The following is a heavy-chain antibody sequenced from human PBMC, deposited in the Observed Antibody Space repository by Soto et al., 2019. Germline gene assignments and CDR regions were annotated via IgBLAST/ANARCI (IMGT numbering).Heavy chain of an antibody. CDR1: GFTFSDHY. J-gene: IGHJ4*02. Sequence: EVQLVESGGGLVQPGGSLRLSCAASGFTFSDHYMDWVRQAPGKGLEWVGRSKNKADSYTTEYAPSVKGRFTISRDGSKNSLFLQMNSLKTEDTAVYYCTVWGSGNDFGAAWGQGILVTVS. CDR3: TVWGSGNDFGAA. V-gene: IGHV3-72*01. D-gene: IGHD3-10*01. CDR2: SKNKADSYTT.